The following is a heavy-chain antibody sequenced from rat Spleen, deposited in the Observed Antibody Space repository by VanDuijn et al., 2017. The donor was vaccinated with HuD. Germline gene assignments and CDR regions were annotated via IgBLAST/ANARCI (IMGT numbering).Heavy chain of an antibody. J-gene: IGHJ2*01. Sequence: QVQLKESGPGLVQPSQTLSLTCTVAGFSLTSYNVHWVRQPPGKGLEWMGVIWNTGGTRYNSALKFRLSISKDLSKSQVFLKMNSLQTEDTATDYCARDGGNSGYLDYWCQGVMVTVSS. V-gene: IGHV2-41*01. CDR1: GFSLTSYN. CDR2: IWNTGGT. CDR3: ARDGGNSGYLDY. D-gene: IGHD4-4*01.